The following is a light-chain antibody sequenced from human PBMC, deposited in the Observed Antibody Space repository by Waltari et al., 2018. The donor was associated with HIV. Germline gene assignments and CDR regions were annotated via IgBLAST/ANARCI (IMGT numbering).Light chain of an antibody. CDR1: GPGPNT. CDR3: QAWDSSAVV. CDR2: QDS. V-gene: IGLV3-1*01. J-gene: IGLJ2*01. Sequence: SYSRAKPPSAPVFPGQTAATPCAGAGPGPNTTLGYRPKPGKATVLVIYQDSMRPSGIPERFSVSNSGNTSTLIISAAQIIDEGDYYCQAWDSSAVVFGGGTKLTVL.